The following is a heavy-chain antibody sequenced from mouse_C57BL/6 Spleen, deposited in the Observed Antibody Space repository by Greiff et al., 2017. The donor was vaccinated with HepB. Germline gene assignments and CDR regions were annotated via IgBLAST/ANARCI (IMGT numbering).Heavy chain of an antibody. J-gene: IGHJ2*01. CDR2: IDPSDSET. CDR3: ARWGTTVPYFDY. V-gene: IGHV1-52*01. D-gene: IGHD1-1*01. Sequence: VQLKESGAELVRPGSSVKLSCKASGYTFTSYWMHWVKQRPIQGLEWIGNIDPSDSETHYNQKFKDKATLTVDKSSSTAYMQLSSLTSEDSAVYYCARWGTTVPYFDYWGQGTTLTVSS. CDR1: GYTFTSYW.